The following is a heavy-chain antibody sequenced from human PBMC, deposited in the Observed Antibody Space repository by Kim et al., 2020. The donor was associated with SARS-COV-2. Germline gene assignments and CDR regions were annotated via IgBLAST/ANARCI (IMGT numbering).Heavy chain of an antibody. J-gene: IGHJ5*02. CDR3: ARGFTVRGVTKENWFDP. Sequence: ASVKVSCKASGYTFTSYDINWVRQATGQGLEWMGWMNPNSGNTGYAQKFQGRVTMTRNTSINTAYMELSSLRSEDTAVYYCARGFTVRGVTKENWFDPWGQGTLVTVSS. CDR1: GYTFTSYD. V-gene: IGHV1-8*01. CDR2: MNPNSGNT. D-gene: IGHD3-10*01.